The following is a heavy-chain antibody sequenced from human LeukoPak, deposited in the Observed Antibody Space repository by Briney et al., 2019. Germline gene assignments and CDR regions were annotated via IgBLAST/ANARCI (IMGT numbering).Heavy chain of an antibody. CDR2: IYSSGSA. J-gene: IGHJ6*02. Sequence: SETLSLTCTVSGGSINSNNYYWGWIRQPPGKGLEWIGSIYSSGSAYYNPSLKSRVTISVDTSKNQFSLKLSSVTAADTAVYYCARAPVLRFLEWLLPTSMDVWGQGTTVTVSS. D-gene: IGHD3-3*01. CDR1: GGSINSNNYY. V-gene: IGHV4-39*01. CDR3: ARAPVLRFLEWLLPTSMDV.